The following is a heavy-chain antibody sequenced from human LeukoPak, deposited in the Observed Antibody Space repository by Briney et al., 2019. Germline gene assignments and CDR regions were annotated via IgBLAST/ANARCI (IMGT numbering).Heavy chain of an antibody. V-gene: IGHV3-11*01. D-gene: IGHD2-2*01. J-gene: IGHJ4*02. CDR3: AKLSRGVVPGEGY. CDR1: GFTFSDYY. CDR2: ISHSGHDI. Sequence: GGSLRLSCAASGFTFSDYYMSWIRQAPGKGLEWISYISHSGHDIQYANSVKGRFTISRDNPGNTVYLQMNSLRAEDTAVYYCAKLSRGVVPGEGYWGQGTLVTVSS.